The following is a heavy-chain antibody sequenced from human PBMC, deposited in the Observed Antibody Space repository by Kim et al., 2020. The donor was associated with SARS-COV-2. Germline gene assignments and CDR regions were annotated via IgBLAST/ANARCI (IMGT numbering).Heavy chain of an antibody. J-gene: IGHJ6*02. CDR3: ARISEVHYDILTGYSDYYYGMGV. D-gene: IGHD3-9*01. Sequence: ASVKVSCKASGYTFTSYAMNWVRQAPGQGLEWMGWINTNTGNPTYAQGFTGRFVFSLDTSVSTAYLQISSLKAEDTAVYYCARISEVHYDILTGYSDYYYGMGVWGQGTTVTVSS. CDR2: INTNTGNP. V-gene: IGHV7-4-1*02. CDR1: GYTFTSYA.